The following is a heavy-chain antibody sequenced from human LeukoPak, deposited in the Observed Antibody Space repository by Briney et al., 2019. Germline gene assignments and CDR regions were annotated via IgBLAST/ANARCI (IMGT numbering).Heavy chain of an antibody. CDR2: ISSNGGST. CDR1: GFTFSNYV. CDR3: AKGGSCSGATCYLTLFDY. Sequence: GGSLRLSCAASGFTFSNYVMHWVRQAPGKRLEYVSSISSNGGSTYYTNSVKGRFTISRDNSKNTLYLQMGSLRAEDMAVYYCAKGGSCSGATCYLTLFDYWGQGTLVTVSS. D-gene: IGHD2-15*01. V-gene: IGHV3-64*01. J-gene: IGHJ4*02.